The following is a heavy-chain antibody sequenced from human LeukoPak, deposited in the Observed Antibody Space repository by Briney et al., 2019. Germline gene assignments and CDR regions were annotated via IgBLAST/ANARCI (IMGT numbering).Heavy chain of an antibody. CDR2: IYYSGST. J-gene: IGHJ4*02. CDR1: GGSISSGSYY. CDR3: ARDKTFEVVNFFDY. Sequence: SETLSLTCTVSGGSISSGSYYWGWIRQPPGKGLEWIGSIYYSGSTYCNPSLKSRITVSLDTSKNQFSLKLSSVTAADTAVYYCARDKTFEVVNFFDYWGQGTLVTVSS. V-gene: IGHV4-39*07. D-gene: IGHD3-3*01.